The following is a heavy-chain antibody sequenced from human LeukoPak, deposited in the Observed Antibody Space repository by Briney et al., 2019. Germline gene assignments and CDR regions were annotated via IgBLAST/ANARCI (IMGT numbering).Heavy chain of an antibody. Sequence: SQTLSLTCTVSGGSISSGDYYWSWIRQPPGKGLEWIGYIYYSGSTNYNPSLKSRVTISVDTSKNQFSLKLSSVTAADTAVYYCARVDWNWYFDLWGRGTLVTVSS. J-gene: IGHJ2*01. V-gene: IGHV4-61*08. CDR1: GGSISSGDYY. CDR2: IYYSGST. D-gene: IGHD3-9*01. CDR3: ARVDWNWYFDL.